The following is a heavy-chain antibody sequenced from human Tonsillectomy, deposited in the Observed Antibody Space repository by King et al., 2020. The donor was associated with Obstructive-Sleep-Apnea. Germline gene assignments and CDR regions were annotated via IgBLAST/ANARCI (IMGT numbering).Heavy chain of an antibody. D-gene: IGHD3-10*01. J-gene: IGHJ4*02. CDR2: IYYSGST. V-gene: IGHV4-59*01. CDR1: GGSISSYY. CDR3: AGGSSGSYPLDY. Sequence: VQLQESGPGLVKPSETLSLTCTVSGGSISSYYWSWIRQPPGKGLEWIGYIYYSGSTNYNPSLKSRVTISVDTSKNQFSLKLSSVTAADTAVYYCAGGSSGSYPLDYWGQGTLVTVSS.